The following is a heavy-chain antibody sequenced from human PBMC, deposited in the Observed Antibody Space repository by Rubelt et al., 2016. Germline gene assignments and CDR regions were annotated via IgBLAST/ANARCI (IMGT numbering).Heavy chain of an antibody. V-gene: IGHV7-4-1*02. CDR1: GYTFTSYA. CDR2: INTNTGNP. J-gene: IGHJ4*02. Sequence: QVQLVQSGSELKKPGASVKVSCKASGYTFTSYAMNWVRQAPGQGLEWMGWINTNTGNPTYAQGFSGRFGFSLDTSVSTAYLQISSLKAEDSAVYYCARVIAAAGRDGNYFDYWGQGTLVTVSS. D-gene: IGHD6-13*01. CDR3: ARVIAAAGRDGNYFDY.